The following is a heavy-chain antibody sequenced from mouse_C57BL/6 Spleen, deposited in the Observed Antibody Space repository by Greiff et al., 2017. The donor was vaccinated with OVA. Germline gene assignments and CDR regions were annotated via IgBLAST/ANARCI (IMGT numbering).Heavy chain of an antibody. CDR2: IYPGSGST. CDR3: ARGRTWSNYVGYAMDY. J-gene: IGHJ4*01. Sequence: QVQLQQSGAELVKPGASVKMSCKASGYTFPSYWITWVKQRPGQGLEWIGDIYPGSGSTNYNEKFKSKATLTVDTSSSTAYMQLSSLTSEDSAVYYCARGRTWSNYVGYAMDYWGQGTSVTVSS. CDR1: GYTFPSYW. D-gene: IGHD2-5*01. V-gene: IGHV1-55*01.